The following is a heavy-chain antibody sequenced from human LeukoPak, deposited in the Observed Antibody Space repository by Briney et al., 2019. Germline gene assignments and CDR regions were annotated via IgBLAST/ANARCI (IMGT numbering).Heavy chain of an antibody. CDR1: GFTFSSYA. CDR3: AKTYSGSYSYYFDY. V-gene: IGHV3-23*01. J-gene: IGHJ4*02. CDR2: ISGSGGST. Sequence: GGSLRLSCAASGFTFSSYAMSWVRQAPGKGLEGVSAISGSGGSTYYADSVKGRFTISRDNSKNTLYLQMNSLRAEDTAVYYCAKTYSGSYSYYFDYWGQGTLVTVSS. D-gene: IGHD1-26*01.